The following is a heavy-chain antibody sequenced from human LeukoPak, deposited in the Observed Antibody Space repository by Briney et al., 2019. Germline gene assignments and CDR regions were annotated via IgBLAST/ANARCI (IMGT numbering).Heavy chain of an antibody. Sequence: ASVKVSCKASGYTFTGYYMHWVRQAPGRGLEWMGRINPNSGGTNYAQKFQGRVAMTRDTSISTAYMELSRLRSDDTAVYYCARILSGDYVLAYFQHWGQGTLVTVSP. D-gene: IGHD4-17*01. CDR1: GYTFTGYY. J-gene: IGHJ1*01. CDR2: INPNSGGT. CDR3: ARILSGDYVLAYFQH. V-gene: IGHV1-2*06.